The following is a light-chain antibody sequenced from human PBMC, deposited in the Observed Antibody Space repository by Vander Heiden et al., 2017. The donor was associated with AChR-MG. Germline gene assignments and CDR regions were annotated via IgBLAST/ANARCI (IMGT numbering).Light chain of an antibody. CDR1: QSVSSN. CDR2: GAS. Sequence: EIVMPPSPATLSVSPGERATLSCRASQSVSSNLAWYQQKPGQAPRLLIYGASTRDTGIPARFSGSGYGTEFTLTISSLQSEDFAVYYCQQYNDWPPYTFGQGTKLDIK. CDR3: QQYNDWPPYT. J-gene: IGKJ2*01. V-gene: IGKV3-15*01.